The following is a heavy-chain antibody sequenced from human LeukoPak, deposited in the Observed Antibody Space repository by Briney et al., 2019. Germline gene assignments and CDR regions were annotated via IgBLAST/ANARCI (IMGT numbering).Heavy chain of an antibody. CDR1: GGSFSGYY. CDR2: INHSGST. D-gene: IGHD2-8*01. J-gene: IGHJ4*02. CDR3: ARGRGPGYCTNGVCYYFDY. Sequence: SETLSLTCAVYGGSFSGYYWSWIRQPPGEGLEWIGEINHSGSTNYNPSLKSPVTISVDTSKNQFSLKLSSVTAADTAVYYCARGRGPGYCTNGVCYYFDYWGQGTLVTVSS. V-gene: IGHV4-34*01.